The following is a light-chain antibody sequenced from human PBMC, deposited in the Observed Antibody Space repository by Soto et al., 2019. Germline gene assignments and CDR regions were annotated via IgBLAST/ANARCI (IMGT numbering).Light chain of an antibody. V-gene: IGLV2-14*03. J-gene: IGLJ2*01. CDR3: TSWTTSTTMI. CDR2: DVN. Sequence: QSALTQPASVSGSPGQSITLSCTGTSSDIGAYNFVSWYQQHPGKAPNLMLYDVNIRPSGVSNRFSGSKSGNTASLTISGLQAEDEADYYCTSWTTSTTMIFGGGTKLAVL. CDR1: SSDIGAYNF.